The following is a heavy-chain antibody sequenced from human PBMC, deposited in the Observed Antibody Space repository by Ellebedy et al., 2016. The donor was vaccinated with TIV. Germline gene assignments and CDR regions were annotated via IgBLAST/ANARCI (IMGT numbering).Heavy chain of an antibody. V-gene: IGHV3-23*01. CDR1: GFTFSSYA. CDR2: ISGSGGST. CDR3: AKGEVGIAADNWFDP. Sequence: GESLKISXAASGFTFSSYAMSWVRQAPGKGLEWVSAISGSGGSTYYADSVKGRFTISRDNSKNTLYLQMNSLRAEDTAVYYCAKGEVGIAADNWFDPWGQGTLVTVSS. D-gene: IGHD6-25*01. J-gene: IGHJ5*02.